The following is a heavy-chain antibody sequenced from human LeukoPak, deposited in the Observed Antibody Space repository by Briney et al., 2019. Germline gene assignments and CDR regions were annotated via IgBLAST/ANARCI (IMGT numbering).Heavy chain of an antibody. CDR2: IYSGGST. CDR1: GFTVSSNY. V-gene: IGHV3-53*04. J-gene: IGHJ6*02. Sequence: GGSLRLSCAASGFTVSSNYMSWVRQAPGKGLEWVSVIYSGGSTYYADSVKGRFTISRHNSKNTLYLQMNSLRAEDTAVCYCARAEYHYYYGMDVWGQGTTVTVSS. CDR3: ARAEYHYYYGMDV.